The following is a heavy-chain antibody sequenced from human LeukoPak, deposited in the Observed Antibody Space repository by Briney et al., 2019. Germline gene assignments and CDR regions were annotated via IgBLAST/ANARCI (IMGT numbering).Heavy chain of an antibody. CDR3: AKDITRRSSGSYPCFDY. CDR2: ISCNSGSI. D-gene: IGHD1-26*01. V-gene: IGHV3-9*01. CDR1: GFTFDDYA. J-gene: IGHJ4*02. Sequence: GGSLRLSCAASGFTFDDYAMHWVRQAPGKGLEWVSGISCNSGSIGYADSVKGLFTISRDNAKNSLYLQMNSLRAEDTALYYCAKDITRRSSGSYPCFDYWGQGTLVTVSS.